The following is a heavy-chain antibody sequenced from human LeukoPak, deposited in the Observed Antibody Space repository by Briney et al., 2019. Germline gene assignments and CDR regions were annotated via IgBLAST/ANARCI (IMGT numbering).Heavy chain of an antibody. CDR1: GGSISGYY. CDR2: IYYSGST. J-gene: IGHJ5*02. CDR3: ARDGVAYGASWWFDP. V-gene: IGHV4-59*01. D-gene: IGHD4/OR15-4a*01. Sequence: SETLSLTCTVSGGSISGYYWSWIRQPPGKGLEWIGYIYYSGSTNYNPSLKSRVTISVDTSKNQFSLKLSSVTAADTAVYYCARDGVAYGASWWFDPWGQGTLVTVSS.